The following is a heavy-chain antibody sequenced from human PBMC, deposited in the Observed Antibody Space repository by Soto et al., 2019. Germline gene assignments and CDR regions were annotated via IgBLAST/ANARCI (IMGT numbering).Heavy chain of an antibody. J-gene: IGHJ4*02. V-gene: IGHV4-59*01. D-gene: IGHD2-2*01. CDR2: IDDSGRT. CDR3: EPDEPDAYIGKFGY. Sequence: SETLSLTCTISGGSPSYYYWTWIRQPPGKGLEWIGNIDDSGRTNYNPSLKSRVTISVDTSSNQFSLKVSSVTAADTAVYYCEPDEPDAYIGKFGYWGQGTLVTVSS. CDR1: GGSPSYYY.